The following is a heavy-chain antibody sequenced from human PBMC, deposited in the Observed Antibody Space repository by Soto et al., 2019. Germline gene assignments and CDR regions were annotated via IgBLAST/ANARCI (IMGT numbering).Heavy chain of an antibody. CDR1: GFNFSAYG. J-gene: IGHJ4*02. D-gene: IGHD1-26*01. CDR3: RVGVAD. V-gene: IGHV3-30*03. Sequence: QVQLVESGGGVVQPGRSLRLSCAASGFNFSAYGMHWVRQAPGTGLELVALLSFDASKKYYADSVKGRFTISRATSRNLLHLPMNRLRVEGTAVCFCRVGVADWGQGTRVTVSS. CDR2: LSFDASKK.